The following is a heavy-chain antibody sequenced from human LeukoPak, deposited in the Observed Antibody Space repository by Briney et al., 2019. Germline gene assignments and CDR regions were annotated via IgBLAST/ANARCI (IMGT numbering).Heavy chain of an antibody. D-gene: IGHD1-26*01. J-gene: IGHJ4*02. Sequence: SETLSLTCAVYGGSFSGYYWSWIRQPPGKGLEWIGEINHSGSTSYTPSLKSRVTISVDTSKNQFSLKLSSVTAADTAVYYCSRDGGRDSGSYYEDYWGQGTLVTVSS. CDR1: GGSFSGYY. CDR3: SRDGGRDSGSYYEDY. V-gene: IGHV4-34*01. CDR2: INHSGST.